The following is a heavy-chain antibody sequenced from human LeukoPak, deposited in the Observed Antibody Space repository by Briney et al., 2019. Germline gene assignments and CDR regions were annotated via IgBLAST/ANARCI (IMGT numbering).Heavy chain of an antibody. CDR1: GGSVSSGSYY. V-gene: IGHV4-61*01. CDR3: ARMYSSGWSGFDY. Sequence: SETLSLTCTVSGGSVSSGSYYWSWIRQPPGKGLEWIGYIYYSGSTNYNPSLKSRVTISVDTSKNQFSLKLSSVTAADTAAYYCARMYSSGWSGFDYWGQGTLVTVSS. CDR2: IYYSGST. J-gene: IGHJ4*02. D-gene: IGHD6-19*01.